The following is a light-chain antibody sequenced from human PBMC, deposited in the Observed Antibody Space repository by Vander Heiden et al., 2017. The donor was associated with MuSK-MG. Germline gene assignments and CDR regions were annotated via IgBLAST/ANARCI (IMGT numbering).Light chain of an antibody. CDR3: SSFAPRNSFV. CDR2: EVT. V-gene: IGLV2-8*01. CDR1: SSDVGGYDY. Sequence: QSALTQPPSASGSPGQSVTISCTGTSSDVGGYDYVSWYQQLPGKAPKLIIYEVTKRPSGVPDRFSGSRSGNTASLTVSGLQAEDEADYYCSSFAPRNSFVFGAGTKVTVL. J-gene: IGLJ1*01.